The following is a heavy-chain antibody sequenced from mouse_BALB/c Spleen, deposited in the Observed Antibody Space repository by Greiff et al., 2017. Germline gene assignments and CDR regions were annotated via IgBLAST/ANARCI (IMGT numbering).Heavy chain of an antibody. CDR1: GYSITSDYA. D-gene: IGHD1-1*02. J-gene: IGHJ4*01. CDR3: AVGTYVLDY. V-gene: IGHV3-2*02. Sequence: EVHLVESGPGLVKPSQSLSLTCTVTGYSITSDYAWNWIRQFPGNKLEWMGYISYSGSTSFNPSLKSRMSFTRDTSNNQFSLQLYSVTTEVTATYYSAVGTYVLDYCGLRSSVTVSS. CDR2: ISYSGST.